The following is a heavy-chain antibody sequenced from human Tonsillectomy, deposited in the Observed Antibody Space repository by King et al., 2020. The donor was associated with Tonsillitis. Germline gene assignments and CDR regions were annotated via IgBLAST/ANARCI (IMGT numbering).Heavy chain of an antibody. Sequence: QLQESGSGLVKPSQTLSLTCAVSGGSISSGGYSWSWIRQPPGKGLEWIGYIYHSGSTYYNPSLKSRVTISVDRYKNQFSLKLSSVTAADTAVYYCASTMIRVWVLDWGQGTLVTVSS. V-gene: IGHV4-30-2*01. J-gene: IGHJ4*02. CDR2: IYHSGST. CDR3: ASTMIRVWVLD. CDR1: GGSISSGGYS. D-gene: IGHD3-22*01.